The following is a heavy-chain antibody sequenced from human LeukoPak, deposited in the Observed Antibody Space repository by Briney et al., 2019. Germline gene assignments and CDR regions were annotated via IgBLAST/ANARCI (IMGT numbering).Heavy chain of an antibody. CDR3: ARGAAAGNLYYYYMDV. CDR1: GGSISSHY. Sequence: SETLSLTSTVSGGSISSHYWSWIRQPPGKGLEWIGYIYYSGSTNYNPSLKSRVTISVDTSKNQFSLKLSSVTAADTAVYYCARGAAAGNLYYYYMDVWGKGTTVTVSS. CDR2: IYYSGST. V-gene: IGHV4-59*11. J-gene: IGHJ6*03. D-gene: IGHD6-13*01.